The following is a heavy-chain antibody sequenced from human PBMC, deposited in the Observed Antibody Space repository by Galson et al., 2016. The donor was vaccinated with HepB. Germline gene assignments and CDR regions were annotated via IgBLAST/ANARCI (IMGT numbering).Heavy chain of an antibody. CDR2: VYYNGNT. Sequence: SETLSLTCNVSGGSIKTYYWNWLRQPPGKGLEWLAYVYYNGNTKYNPSLKSRVTTSVDTSKNQFSLQLRSVTAADTAVYYCARTNYDVLSGYPNWNFDLWGRGTLVTVSS. V-gene: IGHV4-59*01. J-gene: IGHJ2*01. D-gene: IGHD3-3*01. CDR1: GGSIKTYY. CDR3: ARTNYDVLSGYPNWNFDL.